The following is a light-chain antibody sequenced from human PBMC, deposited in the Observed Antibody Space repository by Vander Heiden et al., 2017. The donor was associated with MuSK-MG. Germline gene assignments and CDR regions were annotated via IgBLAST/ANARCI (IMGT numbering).Light chain of an antibody. V-gene: IGKV3-20*01. CDR3: HCYGGSRMYT. CDR1: QTVTSPY. Sequence: PGERATLSCRASQTVTSPYLAWYQQKPGQAPRLLIYGASSRATGIPDRFSGSGAGSDFTLIISRLEPGDLAVYYCHCYGGSRMYTFGQGTKLQI. J-gene: IGKJ2*01. CDR2: GAS.